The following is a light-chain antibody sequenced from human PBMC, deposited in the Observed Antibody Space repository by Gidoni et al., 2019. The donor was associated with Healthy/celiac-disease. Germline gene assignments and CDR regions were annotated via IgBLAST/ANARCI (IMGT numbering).Light chain of an antibody. CDR1: QSISSY. Sequence: DIQMTQSPSALSASVGDRVTITCRASQSISSYFKWYQQKPGKAPKLLIFAASSLQSGVPSRFSGSGSGSDFTLTISSLQPEDFATYYCQQSYSTPSITFXQXTRLXIK. CDR2: AAS. CDR3: QQSYSTPSIT. V-gene: IGKV1-39*01. J-gene: IGKJ5*01.